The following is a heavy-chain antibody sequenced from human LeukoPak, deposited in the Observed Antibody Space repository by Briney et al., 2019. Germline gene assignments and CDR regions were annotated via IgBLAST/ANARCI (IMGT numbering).Heavy chain of an antibody. CDR1: GFTFSSYA. D-gene: IGHD1-7*01. V-gene: IGHV3-73*01. CDR3: TRRGSLELDYGMDV. Sequence: GRSLRLSCAASGFTFSSYAMHWVRQASGKGREWVGRIRSKANSYATAYAASVKGRFTISRDDSKNTAYLQMNSLKTEDTAVYHCTRRGSLELDYGMDVWGQGTTVTVSS. CDR2: IRSKANSYAT. J-gene: IGHJ6*02.